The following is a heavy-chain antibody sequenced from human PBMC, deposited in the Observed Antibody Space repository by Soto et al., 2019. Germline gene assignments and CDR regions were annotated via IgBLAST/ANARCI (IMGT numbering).Heavy chain of an antibody. CDR2: ISYDGSTK. D-gene: IGHD4-17*01. CDR1: GFTFSSYG. V-gene: IGHV3-30*18. Sequence: QVQMVESGGGVVQPGRSLRLSCAASGFTFSSYGRHWVRQAPGKGLEWVAVISYDGSTKYYADYVKGRFTISRDNSKNPRYLQMNSLRAEDTVVYYCAKAQIPLRCRYGMDVWGQGTTVTVSS. CDR3: AKAQIPLRCRYGMDV. J-gene: IGHJ6*02.